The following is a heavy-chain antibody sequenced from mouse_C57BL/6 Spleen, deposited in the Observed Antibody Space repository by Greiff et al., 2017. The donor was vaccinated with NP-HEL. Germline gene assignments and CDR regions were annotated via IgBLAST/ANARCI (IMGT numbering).Heavy chain of an antibody. CDR3: ALRDY. CDR1: GYTFTSYW. V-gene: IGHV1-69*01. Sequence: QVQLQQPGAELVMPGASVKLSCKASGYTFTSYWMHWVKQRPGQGLEWIGEIDPSDSYTNYNQKFKGKSTLTVDKSSSTAYMQLSSLTSEDAAVYYCALRDYWGQGTTLTVSS. J-gene: IGHJ2*01. CDR2: IDPSDSYT.